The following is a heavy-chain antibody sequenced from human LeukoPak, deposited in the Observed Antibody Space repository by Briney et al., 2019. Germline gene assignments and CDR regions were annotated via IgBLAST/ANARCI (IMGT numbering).Heavy chain of an antibody. CDR1: GFTFSSYA. D-gene: IGHD3-3*01. J-gene: IGHJ4*02. CDR3: AKGGGDFWSGYLYYFDY. V-gene: IGHV3-23*01. Sequence: GGSLRLSCAASGFTFSSYAMSWVRQAPGKGLEWVSAISGSGGSTYYADSVKGRFTISRDNSKNTLYLQMNSLRAEDTAVYYCAKGGGDFWSGYLYYFDYWGQGTLVTVSS. CDR2: ISGSGGST.